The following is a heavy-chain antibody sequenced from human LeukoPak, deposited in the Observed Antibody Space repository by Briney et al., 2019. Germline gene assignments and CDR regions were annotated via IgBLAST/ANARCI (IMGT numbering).Heavy chain of an antibody. D-gene: IGHD3-22*01. Sequence: ASVKVSCKASGYSFTVYYMFWVRQAPGQGLEWMGWINPNSGGTNYAQKFQGRVTMTRDTSITTAYMELRRLRSDVTAVYYCARGPAVSSVYYPRWGYWGQGTLVTVYS. CDR2: INPNSGGT. V-gene: IGHV1-2*02. CDR3: ARGPAVSSVYYPRWGY. J-gene: IGHJ4*02. CDR1: GYSFTVYY.